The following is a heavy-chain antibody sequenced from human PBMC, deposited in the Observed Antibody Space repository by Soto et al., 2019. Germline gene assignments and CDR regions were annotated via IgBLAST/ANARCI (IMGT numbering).Heavy chain of an antibody. CDR2: IRSKAYGGTT. D-gene: IGHD2-2*01. Sequence: PGGSLRLSCAASGFTFSSYAMSWVRQAPGKGLEWVGFIRSKAYGGTTEYAASVKGRFTISRDDSNSIAYLQMNSLKTEDTAVYYCQYQLLTYYYGMDVWGQGTTVTVSS. J-gene: IGHJ6*02. CDR1: GFTFSSYA. V-gene: IGHV3-49*04. CDR3: QYQLLTYYYGMDV.